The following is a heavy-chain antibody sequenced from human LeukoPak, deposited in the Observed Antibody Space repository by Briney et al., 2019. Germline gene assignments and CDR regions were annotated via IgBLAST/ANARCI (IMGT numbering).Heavy chain of an antibody. V-gene: IGHV3-30-3*01. J-gene: IGHJ6*02. CDR3: ARDQASRYYDILTGYYLTTYYYGMDV. Sequence: GRSLRLSCAASGFTFSSYAMHWVRQAPGRGLEWGAVISYDGSNKYYADSVKGRFTISRDNSKNTLYLQMNGLRAEDTAVYYCARDQASRYYDILTGYYLTTYYYGMDVWGQGTTVTVSS. CDR2: ISYDGSNK. CDR1: GFTFSSYA. D-gene: IGHD3-9*01.